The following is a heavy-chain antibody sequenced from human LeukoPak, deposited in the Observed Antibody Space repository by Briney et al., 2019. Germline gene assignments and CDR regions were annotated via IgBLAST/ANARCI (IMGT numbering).Heavy chain of an antibody. D-gene: IGHD5-24*01. CDR2: TSYDGNNK. V-gene: IGHV3-30-3*01. CDR3: AKDVVLGWLQLHDAFGI. Sequence: GGSLRLSCAASGFIFSNYPMHWVRQAPGKGLEWVAFTSYDGNNKHYADFVEGRFTISRDNSKNTLYLQMNSLRAEDTAVYYCAKDVVLGWLQLHDAFGIWGQGTMVTVSS. J-gene: IGHJ3*02. CDR1: GFIFSNYP.